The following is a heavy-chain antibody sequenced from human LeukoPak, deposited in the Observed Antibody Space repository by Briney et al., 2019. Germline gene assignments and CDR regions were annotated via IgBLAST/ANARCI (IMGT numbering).Heavy chain of an antibody. Sequence: ASVKVSCKASGYTFTSYYMHWVRQAPGQGLEWMGISNPSGGSTSYAQKFQGRVTMTRDTSTSTVYMELSSLRSEDTAVYYCARDPQYYDFWSGYYNYYMDVWGKGTTVTVSS. CDR2: SNPSGGST. CDR3: ARDPQYYDFWSGYYNYYMDV. J-gene: IGHJ6*03. CDR1: GYTFTSYY. D-gene: IGHD3-3*01. V-gene: IGHV1-46*03.